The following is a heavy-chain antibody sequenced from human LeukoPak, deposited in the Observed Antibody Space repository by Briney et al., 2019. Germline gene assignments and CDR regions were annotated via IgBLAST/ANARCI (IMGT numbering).Heavy chain of an antibody. Sequence: GGSLRLSCAASGFTFSTYSMNWVRQAPGKGLEWVSSISSTSSYIYSADSVKGRFTISRDNAKNLLYLQMNSLRAEDTAVYYCARDDLGCSSTSCYFDYWGQGALVTVSS. J-gene: IGHJ4*02. V-gene: IGHV3-21*01. CDR1: GFTFSTYS. D-gene: IGHD2-2*01. CDR2: ISSTSSYI. CDR3: ARDDLGCSSTSCYFDY.